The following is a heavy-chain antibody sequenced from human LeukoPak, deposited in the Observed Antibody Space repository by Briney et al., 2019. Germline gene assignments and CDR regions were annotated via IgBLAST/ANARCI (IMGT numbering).Heavy chain of an antibody. J-gene: IGHJ6*03. V-gene: IGHV4-38-2*02. CDR1: GYSISSGYY. Sequence: PSETLSLTCTVSGYSISSGYYWGWIRQPPGKGLEWIGSIYHSGSTYYNPSLKSRVTISVDTSKNQFSLKLSSVTAAGTAVYYCAKGGRYCSGGSCYSIHYYYYMDVWGKGTTVTISS. CDR3: AKGGRYCSGGSCYSIHYYYYMDV. D-gene: IGHD2-15*01. CDR2: IYHSGST.